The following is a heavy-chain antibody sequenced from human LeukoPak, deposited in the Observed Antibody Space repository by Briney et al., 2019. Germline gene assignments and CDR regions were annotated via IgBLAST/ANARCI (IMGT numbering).Heavy chain of an antibody. CDR2: INPSGGTT. CDR3: ARDLVVVTGLRTRGSFDI. V-gene: IGHV1-46*01. J-gene: IGHJ3*02. D-gene: IGHD2-21*02. Sequence: ASVKVSCKASGYNFTSYYMHWVRQAPGQGLEWMGIINPSGGTTSYAQKFQGKVTVTRDTSTSTVYMELSSLRSEDTAVYYCARDLVVVTGLRTRGSFDIWGQGTMVTVSS. CDR1: GYNFTSYY.